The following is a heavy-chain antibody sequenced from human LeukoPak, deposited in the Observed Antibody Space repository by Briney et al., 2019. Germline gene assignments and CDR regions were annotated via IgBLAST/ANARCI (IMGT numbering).Heavy chain of an antibody. J-gene: IGHJ4*02. CDR3: ARQNYYYDSSGYCDY. V-gene: IGHV1-18*01. D-gene: IGHD3-22*01. Sequence: ASVKVSCKASGYTFNSDGISWVRQAPGQGLEWMGWISAHNSNTNYAQKLQGRVTMTTDTSTSTAYMELRSLRSDDTAVYYCARQNYYYDSSGYCDYWGQGTLVTVSS. CDR1: GYTFNSDG. CDR2: ISAHNSNT.